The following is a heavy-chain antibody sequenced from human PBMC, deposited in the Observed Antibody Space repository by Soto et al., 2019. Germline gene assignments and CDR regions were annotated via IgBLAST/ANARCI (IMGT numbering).Heavy chain of an antibody. D-gene: IGHD1-1*01. CDR3: ARDSRPDGYNYDYFDY. J-gene: IGHJ4*02. Sequence: GGSLRLSCTASGFTFNEYAMHWVRQAPGKGLEWVAVMSYNGNDKSYADSVKGRFTISRDNSKNTLYLQMNSLRPEDTGMFYCARDSRPDGYNYDYFDYWGQGTLVTVS. CDR1: GFTFNEYA. V-gene: IGHV3-30-3*01. CDR2: MSYNGNDK.